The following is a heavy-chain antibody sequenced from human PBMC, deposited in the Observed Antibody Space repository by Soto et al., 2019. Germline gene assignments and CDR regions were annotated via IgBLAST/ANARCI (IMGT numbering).Heavy chain of an antibody. CDR3: AKTRPHDYDFWSGYYYGMDV. J-gene: IGHJ6*02. V-gene: IGHV3-30*18. D-gene: IGHD3-3*01. CDR2: ISYDGSNK. CDR1: GFTFSSYG. Sequence: QVQLVESGGGVVQPGRSLRLSCAASGFTFSSYGMHWVRQAPGKGLEWVAVISYDGSNKYYADSVKGRFTISRDNSKNTLYLQMNSLRAEDTAVYYCAKTRPHDYDFWSGYYYGMDVWGQGTTVTVSS.